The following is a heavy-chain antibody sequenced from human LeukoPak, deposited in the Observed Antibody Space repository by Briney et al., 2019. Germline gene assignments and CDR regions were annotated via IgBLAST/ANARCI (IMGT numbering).Heavy chain of an antibody. CDR3: AREAYSSGWYVGYYYYYMDV. CDR2: ISAYNGNT. CDR1: GYTFTSYG. D-gene: IGHD6-19*01. Sequence: GASVKVSCKASGYTFTSYGISWVRQAPGQGLEWMGWISAYNGNTNYAQKLQGRVTMTTDTSTSTAYMELRSLRSDDTAVYYCAREAYSSGWYVGYYYYYMDVWGKGTTVTVSS. J-gene: IGHJ6*03. V-gene: IGHV1-18*01.